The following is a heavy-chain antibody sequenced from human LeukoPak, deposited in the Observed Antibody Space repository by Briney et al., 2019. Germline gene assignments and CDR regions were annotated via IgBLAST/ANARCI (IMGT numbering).Heavy chain of an antibody. J-gene: IGHJ4*02. CDR1: GFTFSKHL. CDR2: INKDGSEI. CDR3: ARDKVTY. Sequence: GGSLRLSCAASGFTFSKHLMSWVRQAPGKGLEWVAHINKDGSEIYYVDSVKGRFTISRDNAKSSLSLQMNSLRVEDTAVYYCARDKVTYWGQGILVTVSS. V-gene: IGHV3-7*01.